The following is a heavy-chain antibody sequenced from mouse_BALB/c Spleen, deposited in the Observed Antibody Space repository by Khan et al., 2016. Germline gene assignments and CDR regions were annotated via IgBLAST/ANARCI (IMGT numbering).Heavy chain of an antibody. J-gene: IGHJ2*01. CDR1: GFTFTDYY. Sequence: EVELVESGGGLVQPGGSLRLSCATSGFTFTDYYMSWVRQPPGKALEWLGFIRNKANGYTTEYSASVKGRFTISRDNSQSILYLQMNTLRAEDSATSYCARVHYGNYYFDYWGQGTTLTVSS. D-gene: IGHD2-1*01. CDR3: ARVHYGNYYFDY. V-gene: IGHV7-3*02. CDR2: IRNKANGYTT.